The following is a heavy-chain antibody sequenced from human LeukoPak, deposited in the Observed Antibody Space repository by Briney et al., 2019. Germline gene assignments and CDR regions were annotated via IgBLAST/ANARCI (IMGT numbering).Heavy chain of an antibody. D-gene: IGHD2-2*01. Sequence: PGRSLRLSCAASGFTFSSYWMHWVRQAPGKGLVWVSRINTDGGSTTYADSVKGRFTISRDNAKNTLYLEMNSLRAEDTAVYYCARDRYCTTTRCSDYWGQGTLVTVSS. J-gene: IGHJ4*02. CDR2: INTDGGST. V-gene: IGHV3-74*03. CDR1: GFTFSSYW. CDR3: ARDRYCTTTRCSDY.